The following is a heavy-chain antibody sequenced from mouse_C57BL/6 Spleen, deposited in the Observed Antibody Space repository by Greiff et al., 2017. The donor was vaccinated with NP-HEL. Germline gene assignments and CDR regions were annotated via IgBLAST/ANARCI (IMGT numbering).Heavy chain of an antibody. CDR3: ARDSSGYLDY. V-gene: IGHV5-15*01. CDR2: ISNLAYSI. CDR1: GFTFSDYG. Sequence: EVMLVESGGGLVQPGGSLKLSCAASGFTFSDYGMAWVRQAPRKGPEWVAFISNLAYSIYYADTVTGRFTISRENAKNTLYLEMSSLRSEDTAMYYCARDSSGYLDYWGQGTTLTVSS. J-gene: IGHJ2*01. D-gene: IGHD3-2*02.